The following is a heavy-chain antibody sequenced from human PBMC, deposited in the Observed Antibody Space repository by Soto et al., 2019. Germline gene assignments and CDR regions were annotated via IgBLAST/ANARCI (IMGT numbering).Heavy chain of an antibody. D-gene: IGHD5-18*01. CDR1: GFTFSSYS. CDR3: ARAGYSYGYYYYYGMDV. CDR2: ISSSSSTI. J-gene: IGHJ6*02. Sequence: EVQLVESGGGLVQPGGSLRLSCAASGFTFSSYSMNWVRQAPGKGLEWVSYISSSSSTIYYADSVKGRFTISRDNAKNSLYLQMNSPRDEDTAVYYCARAGYSYGYYYYYGMDVWGQGTTVTVSS. V-gene: IGHV3-48*02.